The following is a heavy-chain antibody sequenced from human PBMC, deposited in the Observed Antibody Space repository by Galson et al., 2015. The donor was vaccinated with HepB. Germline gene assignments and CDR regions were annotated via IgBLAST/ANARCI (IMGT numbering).Heavy chain of an antibody. CDR3: ARDAMGRGNGSYSAFDY. Sequence: SLRLSCAASEFKFDDYAMHWVRQVPGKGLQWVSGISWDSRNIGYADSVKGRFTFSRDNSKNMLYLQMNSLRVEDTAVYYCARDAMGRGNGSYSAFDYWGQGTLVTVSS. CDR1: EFKFDDYA. CDR2: ISWDSRNI. J-gene: IGHJ4*02. D-gene: IGHD1-26*01. V-gene: IGHV3-9*01.